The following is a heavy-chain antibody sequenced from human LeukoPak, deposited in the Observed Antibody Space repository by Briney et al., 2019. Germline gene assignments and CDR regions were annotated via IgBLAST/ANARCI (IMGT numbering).Heavy chain of an antibody. V-gene: IGHV4-59*08. J-gene: IGHJ4*02. CDR2: IYYSGST. CDR3: ATWGIAVAGTFDY. D-gene: IGHD6-19*01. CDR1: GGSISSYF. Sequence: SETLSLTCTVSGGSISSYFWSWIRQPPGKGLEWIGYIYYSGSTNYNPSFKSRVAISVDTSKNQFSLKLSSVTAADTAVYYCATWGIAVAGTFDYWGQGTLVTVST.